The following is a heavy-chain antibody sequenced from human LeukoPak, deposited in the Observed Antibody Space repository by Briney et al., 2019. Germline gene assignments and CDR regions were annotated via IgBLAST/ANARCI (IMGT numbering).Heavy chain of an antibody. CDR3: ARDLYYYDSSGYYLY. V-gene: IGHV1-2*02. CDR1: GYTFTGYY. D-gene: IGHD3-22*01. J-gene: IGHJ4*02. Sequence: ASVKVSCKASGYTFTGYYMHWVRQAPGQGLEWMGWINPNSGGTNYAQKFQGRVTMTRDTSISTAYMVLSRLRSDDTAVYYCARDLYYYDSSGYYLYWGQGTLVTVSS. CDR2: INPNSGGT.